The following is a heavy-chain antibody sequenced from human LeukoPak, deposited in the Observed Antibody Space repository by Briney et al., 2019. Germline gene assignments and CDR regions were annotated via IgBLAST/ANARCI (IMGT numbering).Heavy chain of an antibody. V-gene: IGHV1-69*13. J-gene: IGHJ6*02. CDR2: IIPIFGTA. D-gene: IGHD6-6*01. CDR3: ASDPRSIAARPDYYYGMDV. Sequence: ASVKVSCKASGGTFSSYAISWVRQAPGQGLEWMGGIIPIFGTANYAQKFQGRVTITADESTSTAYMELSSLRSEDTAVYYCASDPRSIAARPDYYYGMDVWGQGTTVIVSS. CDR1: GGTFSSYA.